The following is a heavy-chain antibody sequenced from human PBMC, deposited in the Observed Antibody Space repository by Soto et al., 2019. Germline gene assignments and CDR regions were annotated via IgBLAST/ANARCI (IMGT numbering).Heavy chain of an antibody. CDR3: AREGVSEAARTLYFDY. CDR1: GGTFSSYA. Sequence: ASVKVSCKSSGGTFSSYAISWVRQAPGQGLEWMGGIIPIFGTANYAQKFQGRVTITADESTSTAYMELSSLRSEDTAVYYCAREGVSEAARTLYFDYWGQGTLVTVSS. J-gene: IGHJ4*02. D-gene: IGHD6-6*01. CDR2: IIPIFGTA. V-gene: IGHV1-69*13.